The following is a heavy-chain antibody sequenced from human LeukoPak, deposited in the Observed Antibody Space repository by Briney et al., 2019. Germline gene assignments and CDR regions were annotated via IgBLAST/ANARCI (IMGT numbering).Heavy chain of an antibody. CDR3: ARGLRDGLNGNDLLDV. J-gene: IGHJ3*01. V-gene: IGHV1-8*01. D-gene: IGHD5-24*01. CDR1: GYNFKSYD. Sequence: ASVKVSCKASGYNFKSYDINWVRQASGQGLEWMGWMNPHGDYTGYAQKFQDRVTMTSDSSTTTAYMELRSLTSEDTALYYCARGLRDGLNGNDLLDVWGLGTMVIVTS. CDR2: MNPHGDYT.